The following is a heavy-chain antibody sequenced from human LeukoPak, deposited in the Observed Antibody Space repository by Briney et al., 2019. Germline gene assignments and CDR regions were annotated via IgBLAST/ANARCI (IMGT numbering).Heavy chain of an antibody. D-gene: IGHD3-3*01. CDR3: ARGGITIFGVVTGNWFDP. V-gene: IGHV4-61*02. J-gene: IGHJ5*02. Sequence: SETLSLTCTVSGGSIGSGSYYWSWIRQPAGKGLEWIGRIYISGSTNYSPSLKSRVTISLDTSKNQFSLKLSSVTAADTAVYYCARGGITIFGVVTGNWFDPWGQGTLVTVSS. CDR1: GGSIGSGSYY. CDR2: IYISGST.